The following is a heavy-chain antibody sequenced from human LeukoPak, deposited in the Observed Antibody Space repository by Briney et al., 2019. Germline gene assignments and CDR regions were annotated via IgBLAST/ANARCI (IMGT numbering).Heavy chain of an antibody. J-gene: IGHJ6*03. CDR2: IYTSGST. CDR3: ARGLVVVPAAIGEGYYYMDV. V-gene: IGHV4-4*07. CDR1: GGSISSYY. Sequence: SETLSLTCTVSGGSISSYYWSWIRQPAGKGLEWIGRIYTSGSTNYNPSLKSRVTMSVDTSKNQFSLKLSFVTAADTAVYYCARGLVVVPAAIGEGYYYMDVWGKGTTVTVSS. D-gene: IGHD2-2*02.